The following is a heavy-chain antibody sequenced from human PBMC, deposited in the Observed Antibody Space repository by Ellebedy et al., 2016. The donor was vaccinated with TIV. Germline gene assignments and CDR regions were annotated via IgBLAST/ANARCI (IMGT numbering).Heavy chain of an antibody. CDR3: ARDPYYDFWSGYPYYFDY. Sequence: ASVKVSXKASRYTFTSYYMHWVRQAPGQGLEWMGIINPSGGSTSYAQKFQGRVTMTRDTSTSTVYMELSSLRSEDTAVYYCARDPYYDFWSGYPYYFDYWGQGTLVTVSS. D-gene: IGHD3-3*01. CDR1: RYTFTSYY. CDR2: INPSGGST. V-gene: IGHV1-46*01. J-gene: IGHJ4*02.